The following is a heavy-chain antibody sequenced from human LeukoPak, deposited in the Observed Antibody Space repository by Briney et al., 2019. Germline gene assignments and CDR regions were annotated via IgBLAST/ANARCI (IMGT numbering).Heavy chain of an antibody. CDR3: ASSDNSGHLLAY. CDR1: GDSVSSNSAA. D-gene: IGHD3-22*01. V-gene: IGHV6-1*01. CDR2: TYYRSKWYN. Sequence: SQTLSLTCAISGDSVSSNSAAWNWIRQSPSRGLEWLGRTYYRSKWYNGYAVSVKSRIAINPDTSKNQFSLQLNSVTPEDTAVYYCASSDNSGHLLAYWGQGTLVTVSS. J-gene: IGHJ4*02.